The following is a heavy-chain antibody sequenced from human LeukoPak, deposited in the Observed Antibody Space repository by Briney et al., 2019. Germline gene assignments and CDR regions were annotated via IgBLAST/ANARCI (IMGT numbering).Heavy chain of an antibody. D-gene: IGHD5-12*01. V-gene: IGHV4-31*03. CDR1: GGSISSGGYY. Sequence: PSETLSLTCTVSGGSISSGGYYWSWIRQYPGEGLEWIGYIYYSGSTYYNPSLKSRVTVSVDTSKNQFSLKLSSVTAADTAVYYCARALSHYSGYNFYYYYYGVDVWGQGTTVTVSS. J-gene: IGHJ6*02. CDR3: ARALSHYSGYNFYYYYYGVDV. CDR2: IYYSGST.